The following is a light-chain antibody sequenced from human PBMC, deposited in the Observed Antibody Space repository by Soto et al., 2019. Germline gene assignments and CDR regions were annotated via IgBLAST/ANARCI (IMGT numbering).Light chain of an antibody. CDR1: QGIDSY. J-gene: IGKJ5*01. Sequence: ILLTQSAFSLSASLGYIVTITCRASQGIDSYFAWYQQKPGKAPKLLIYAASSLQSGVPSRFSGSGSGTDFTLTISSLQPEDFATYYCQQLHDYPNTFGQGTRLEIK. CDR3: QQLHDYPNT. CDR2: AAS. V-gene: IGKV1-9*01.